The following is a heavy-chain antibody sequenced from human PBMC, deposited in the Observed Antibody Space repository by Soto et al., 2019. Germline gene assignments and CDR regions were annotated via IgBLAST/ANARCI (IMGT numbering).Heavy chain of an antibody. J-gene: IGHJ6*02. D-gene: IGHD3-9*01. CDR2: INAGNGNT. CDR3: ARGFDWLSFSKYGMDV. Sequence: GASVKLSCKASGYTFTSYAMHWVRQAPGQRLEWMGWINAGNGNTKYSQKFQGRVTITRDTSASTAYMELSSLRSEDTAVYYCARGFDWLSFSKYGMDVWGQGTTVTVSS. V-gene: IGHV1-3*01. CDR1: GYTFTSYA.